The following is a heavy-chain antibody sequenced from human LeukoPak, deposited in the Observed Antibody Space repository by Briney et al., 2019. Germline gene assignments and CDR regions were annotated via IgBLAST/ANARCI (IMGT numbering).Heavy chain of an antibody. V-gene: IGHV1-18*01. J-gene: IGHJ5*02. Sequence: ASVTVSCTASGYTFTSYGIRWVRQAPGQGLEWMGRISAYNGNTNYAQKLQGRVTMTTDTSTSTAYMELRSLRSDDTAVYYCARAAYYDDSSPNWFDPWGQGTLVTVSS. CDR3: ARAAYYDDSSPNWFDP. CDR1: GYTFTSYG. D-gene: IGHD3-22*01. CDR2: ISAYNGNT.